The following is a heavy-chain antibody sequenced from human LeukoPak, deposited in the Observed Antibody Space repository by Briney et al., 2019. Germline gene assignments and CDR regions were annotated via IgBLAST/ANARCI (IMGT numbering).Heavy chain of an antibody. Sequence: SETLSLTCTVSAGPIYSYYWSWIREPAGKGLEWIGRLYTSLSPYYNPSLKSRVTMSVDTSKNQFALRLSAVTAADTAVYYCARLKFYDSTGYSPGHYMDVWGKGITVTVSS. V-gene: IGHV4-4*07. CDR3: ARLKFYDSTGYSPGHYMDV. D-gene: IGHD3-22*01. J-gene: IGHJ6*03. CDR1: AGPIYSYY. CDR2: LYTSLSP.